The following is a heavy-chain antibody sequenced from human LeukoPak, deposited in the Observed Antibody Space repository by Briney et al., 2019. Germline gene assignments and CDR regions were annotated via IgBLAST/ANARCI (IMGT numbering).Heavy chain of an antibody. J-gene: IGHJ3*02. CDR3: ARDQMGSDAFDI. V-gene: IGHV3-53*01. Sequence: GGSLRLSCAASGFTVSSNYMSWVRQAPGKGLEWVSVIYSGGTTYYADSVKGRFTISRDNSKNTLYLQMNSLRAEDTAVYYCARDQMGSDAFDIWGQGTMVTVSS. CDR1: GFTVSSNY. D-gene: IGHD2-8*01. CDR2: IYSGGTT.